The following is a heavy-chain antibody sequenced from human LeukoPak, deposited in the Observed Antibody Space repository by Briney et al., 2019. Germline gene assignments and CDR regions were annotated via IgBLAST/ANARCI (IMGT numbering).Heavy chain of an antibody. J-gene: IGHJ4*02. CDR1: GASVSSSH. V-gene: IGHV4-59*02. Sequence: SETLSLTCVVSGASVSSSHWNWIRQLPGKGLEWIGCLSYTGKTDYNPSLTSRVTISLDTSKNQVSLKLRSVTAADTAVYYCSEGYFEPFAHWGQGTLVTVSS. CDR2: LSYTGKT. D-gene: IGHD2/OR15-2a*01. CDR3: SEGYFEPFAH.